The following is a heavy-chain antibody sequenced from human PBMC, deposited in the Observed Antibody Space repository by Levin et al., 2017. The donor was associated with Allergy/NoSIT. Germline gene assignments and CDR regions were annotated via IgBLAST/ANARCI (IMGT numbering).Heavy chain of an antibody. CDR3: ARKGSGSSTDY. Sequence: SETLSLTCAVSGGSISASHWWGWFRQPPGKGLEWIGEILHAETTNYSPSLKSRLTISGDKSKNVLSLAVSSVTAAHTAVYYCARKGSGSSTDYWGQGILVTVSS. V-gene: IGHV4-4*02. CDR1: GGSISASHW. CDR2: ILHAETT. D-gene: IGHD3-10*01. J-gene: IGHJ4*02.